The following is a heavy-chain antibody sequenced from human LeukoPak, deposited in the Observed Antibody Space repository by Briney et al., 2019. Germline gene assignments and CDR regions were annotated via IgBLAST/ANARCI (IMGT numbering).Heavy chain of an antibody. D-gene: IGHD3-22*01. CDR2: ISGHGGGT. CDR3: AKDRPDSSGYYWYFDY. V-gene: IGHV3-23*01. Sequence: GGSLRLSCAASGFTINNYAMNWVRQAPGNGLVWVSVISGHGGGTYYADSVKGRFTISRDNSKNTLYLQMNSLRAEDTAVYYCAKDRPDSSGYYWYFDYWGQGTLVTVSS. CDR1: GFTINNYA. J-gene: IGHJ4*02.